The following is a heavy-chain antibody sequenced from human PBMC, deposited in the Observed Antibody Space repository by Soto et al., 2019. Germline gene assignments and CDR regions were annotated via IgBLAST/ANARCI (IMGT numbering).Heavy chain of an antibody. J-gene: IGHJ6*02. D-gene: IGHD6-19*01. Sequence: SETPSLTCTVSGVSISSYYWSWIRQPPWKGLEWIGYIYYSGSTNYNPSLKSRVTISVDTSKNQFSLKLSSVTAADTAVYYCARLAVAGNDYYYGLALRGHRTTGTVSS. V-gene: IGHV4-59*01. CDR3: ARLAVAGNDYYYGLAL. CDR2: IYYSGST. CDR1: GVSISSYY.